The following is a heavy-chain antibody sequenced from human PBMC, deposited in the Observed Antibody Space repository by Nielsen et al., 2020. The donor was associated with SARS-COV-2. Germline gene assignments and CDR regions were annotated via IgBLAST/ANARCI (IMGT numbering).Heavy chain of an antibody. CDR1: GFTFGDYA. CDR2: IRTKAYGGTT. V-gene: IGHV3-49*03. CDR3: SRSWYQLDY. Sequence: GESLKISCTASGFTFGDYAMTWFRQAPGKGLEWVGFIRTKAYGGTTEYAASVNGRFTISRDDSKTIAYLQMNSLKIEDTAVYYCSRSWYQLDYWGQGTPVTVSS. D-gene: IGHD2-2*01. J-gene: IGHJ4*02.